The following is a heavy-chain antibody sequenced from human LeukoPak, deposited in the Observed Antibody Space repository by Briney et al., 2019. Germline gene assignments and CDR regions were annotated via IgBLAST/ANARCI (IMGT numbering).Heavy chain of an antibody. CDR2: ISSSSSYI. D-gene: IGHD3-22*01. Sequence: GGSLRLSCAASGFTFSSYRMNWVRQAPGKGLEWVSSISSSSSYIYYADSVKGRFTISRDNAKNSLYLQMNSLRAEDTAVYYCATDYYDSSGYYYSPYYFDYWGQGTLVTVSS. V-gene: IGHV3-21*01. CDR1: GFTFSSYR. CDR3: ATDYYDSSGYYYSPYYFDY. J-gene: IGHJ4*02.